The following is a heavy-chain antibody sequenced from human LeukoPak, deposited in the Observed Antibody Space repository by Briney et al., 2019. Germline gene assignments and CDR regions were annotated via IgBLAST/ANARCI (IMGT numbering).Heavy chain of an antibody. CDR3: ASKTRTRYCTNGVCNGDY. CDR1: GGSFSGYY. J-gene: IGHJ4*02. Sequence: SETLSLTCAVYGGSFSGYYWSWIRQPPGKGLEWIGEINHSGSTNYNPSLKSRVTISVDTSKNQFSLKLSSVTAADTAVYYCASKTRTRYCTNGVCNGDYWGQGTLVTVSS. V-gene: IGHV4-34*01. CDR2: INHSGST. D-gene: IGHD2-8*01.